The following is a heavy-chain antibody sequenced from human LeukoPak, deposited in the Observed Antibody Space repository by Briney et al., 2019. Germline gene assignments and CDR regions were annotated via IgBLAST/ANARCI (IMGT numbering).Heavy chain of an antibody. Sequence: GGSLRLPCAASGFTFSSYWMSWVRQAPGKGLEWVANIKQDGSEKYYVDSVKGRFTISRNNAKNSLYLQMNSLRAEDTAVYYCARDEYSSSPLGYYFDYWGQGTLVTVSS. J-gene: IGHJ4*02. CDR2: IKQDGSEK. D-gene: IGHD6-6*01. CDR3: ARDEYSSSPLGYYFDY. CDR1: GFTFSSYW. V-gene: IGHV3-7*01.